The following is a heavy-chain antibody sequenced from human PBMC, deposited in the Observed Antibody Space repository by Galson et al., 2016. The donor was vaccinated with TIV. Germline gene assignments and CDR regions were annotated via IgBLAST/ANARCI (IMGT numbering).Heavy chain of an antibody. J-gene: IGHJ4*02. V-gene: IGHV4-59*01. Sequence: ETLSLTCSVSGGSINPYYWGWIRQPPGKGLEWIANMYYSGSTNYNPSLKSRVTISLDTSKNQVSLKLNSVTAADTAVYYCVRKSYDWNSVGYFFDYWGQGALVTVSS. CDR3: VRKSYDWNSVGYFFDY. D-gene: IGHD1-7*01. CDR2: MYYSGST. CDR1: GGSINPYY.